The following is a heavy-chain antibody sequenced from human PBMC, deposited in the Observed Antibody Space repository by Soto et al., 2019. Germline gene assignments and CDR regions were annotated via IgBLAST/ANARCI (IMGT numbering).Heavy chain of an antibody. CDR1: GCTFSSYG. Sequence: AGSLRLSCAASGCTFSSYGMSWVRQAPGKGLEWVSGIIGTGVSTYYSDSVKARFTISRHNSEHTLYLQITTLRAEDTALYYCAKSTDSGYHHFDYWGQGILVTVSS. CDR3: AKSTDSGYHHFDY. CDR2: IIGTGVST. V-gene: IGHV3-23*01. D-gene: IGHD5-12*01. J-gene: IGHJ4*02.